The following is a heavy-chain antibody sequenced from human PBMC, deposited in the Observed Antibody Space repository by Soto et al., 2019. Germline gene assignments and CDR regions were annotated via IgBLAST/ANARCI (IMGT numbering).Heavy chain of an antibody. D-gene: IGHD2-2*01. CDR2: IIPIFGTA. CDR1: GGTFSSYA. V-gene: IGHV1-69*12. CDR3: ATPAAMAVGEAYYYYGMDV. J-gene: IGHJ6*02. Sequence: QVQLVQSGAEVKKPGSSVKVSCKASGGTFSSYAISWVRQAPGQGLEWMGGIIPIFGTANYAQKFQGRVKINAEESTSTAYMELSSLRSEDTAVYYCATPAAMAVGEAYYYYGMDVWGQGTTVTVSS.